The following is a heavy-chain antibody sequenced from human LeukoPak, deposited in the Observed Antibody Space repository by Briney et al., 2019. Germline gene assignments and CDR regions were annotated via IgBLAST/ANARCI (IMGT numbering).Heavy chain of an antibody. D-gene: IGHD5-18*01. J-gene: IGHJ4*02. CDR1: RFTFDDYA. CDR2: ISGNGYRT. V-gene: IGHV3-43*02. CDR3: AKGSVDTAMATDY. Sequence: GRSLRLSCAASRFTFDDYAMHWVRQAPGKGLEWVSLISGNGYRTYYADSVKGRFTISRDNRKNSLYLQMNSLRTEDTALYYCAKGSVDTAMATDYWGQGTLVSVSS.